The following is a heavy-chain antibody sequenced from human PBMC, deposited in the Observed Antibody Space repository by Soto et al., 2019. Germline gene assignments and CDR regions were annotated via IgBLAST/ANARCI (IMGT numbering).Heavy chain of an antibody. V-gene: IGHV3-21*01. CDR1: GFTFSSYS. Sequence: PGGSLRLSCAASGFTFSSYSMNWVRQAPGKGLEWVSSISSSSSYIYCADSVKGRFTISRDNAKNSLYLQMNSLRAEDTAVYYCARDMRGDRITIFGVVTNYYYYGMDVWGQGTTVTVSS. D-gene: IGHD3-3*01. J-gene: IGHJ6*02. CDR2: ISSSSSYI. CDR3: ARDMRGDRITIFGVVTNYYYYGMDV.